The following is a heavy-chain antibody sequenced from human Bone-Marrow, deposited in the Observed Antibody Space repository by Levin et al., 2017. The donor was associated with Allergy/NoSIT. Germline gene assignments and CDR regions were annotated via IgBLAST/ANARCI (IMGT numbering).Heavy chain of an antibody. CDR3: ASQHCISTSCSIYYYYVMDV. CDR1: GFTFSSYG. Sequence: GESLKISCAASGFTFSSYGMHWVRQAPGKGLEWVAVISYDGSNKYYADSVKGRFTISRDDSKNTLYLQMNSLRGEDTAVYYCASQHCISTSCSIYYYYVMDVWGQGTTVTVSS. CDR2: ISYDGSNK. D-gene: IGHD2-2*01. V-gene: IGHV3-30*03. J-gene: IGHJ6*02.